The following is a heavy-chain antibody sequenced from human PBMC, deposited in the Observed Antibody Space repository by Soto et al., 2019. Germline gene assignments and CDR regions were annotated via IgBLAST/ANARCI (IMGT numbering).Heavy chain of an antibody. V-gene: IGHV4-59*01. CDR1: GASISSSY. Sequence: QMQLQESGPGLVKPSETLSLICKVSGASISSSYWSWIRQPPGKGLEWIAYIYHTGTTNYNPSLKSRVTISLDTSKSQFSLNLTSLTTADTAVEFGARGVNRYSPTSSGVGGFDYWGQGTLVTVSS. CDR3: ARGVNRYSPTSSGVGGFDY. CDR2: IYHTGTT. J-gene: IGHJ4*02. D-gene: IGHD5-12*01.